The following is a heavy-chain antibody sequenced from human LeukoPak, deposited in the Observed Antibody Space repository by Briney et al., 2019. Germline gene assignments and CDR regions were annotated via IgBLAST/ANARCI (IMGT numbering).Heavy chain of an antibody. CDR1: GFSFNNYA. Sequence: PGGSLRLSCAAFGFSFNNYAMSWVRQAPGKGLEWVLAISGSGDNTYYADSVKGRFTISRDISKNRLYLQMNSLRAEDTAIYYCAKDRGVTPIPFDYWGQGTLVTVSS. CDR2: ISGSGDNT. J-gene: IGHJ4*02. V-gene: IGHV3-23*01. D-gene: IGHD2-21*02. CDR3: AKDRGVTPIPFDY.